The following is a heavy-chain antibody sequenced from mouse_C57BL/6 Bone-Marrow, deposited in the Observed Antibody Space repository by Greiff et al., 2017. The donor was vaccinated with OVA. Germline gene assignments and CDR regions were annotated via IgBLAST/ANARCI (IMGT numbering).Heavy chain of an antibody. D-gene: IGHD1-1*01. Sequence: VQLVESGAELAKPGASVKLSCKASGYTFTSYWMHWVKQRPGHGLEWIGDINPSSGYTKYNQKFKDKATLTADKSSSTAYMQLSSLTYEDSAVYYCAGWWSCSKSAWFAYWGQGTLVTVSA. CDR3: AGWWSCSKSAWFAY. CDR2: INPSSGYT. J-gene: IGHJ3*01. CDR1: GYTFTSYW. V-gene: IGHV1-7*01.